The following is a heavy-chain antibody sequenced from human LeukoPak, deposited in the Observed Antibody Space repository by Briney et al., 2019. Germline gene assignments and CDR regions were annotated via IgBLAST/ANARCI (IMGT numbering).Heavy chain of an antibody. J-gene: IGHJ3*02. V-gene: IGHV5-51*01. Sequence: GESLKISCRCSGYTFTDYWIGWVRQMPGKGLEYVGIIYPDDSDIRYSPPFQGQVTISADKSLNTAFLQWSSLKASDTAMYYCARTYFFGSGSPSDAFAMWGQGTMVIVSP. CDR1: GYTFTDYW. D-gene: IGHD3-10*01. CDR2: IYPDDSDI. CDR3: ARTYFFGSGSPSDAFAM.